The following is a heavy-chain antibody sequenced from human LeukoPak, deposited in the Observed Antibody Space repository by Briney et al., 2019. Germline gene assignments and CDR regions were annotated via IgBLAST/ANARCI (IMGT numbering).Heavy chain of an antibody. J-gene: IGHJ5*02. CDR2: IYYSGST. CDR1: GGSISGYY. V-gene: IGHV4-59*01. D-gene: IGHD1-14*01. Sequence: PSETLSLTCTVSGGSISGYYWTWIRLPPGRGLEWFGYIYYSGSTTYNPSLKSRVTISVDTSNNQFSLKLTSVTAADTAVYYCARAALPGITGWFAPWGQGTLVTVSS. CDR3: ARAALPGITGWFAP.